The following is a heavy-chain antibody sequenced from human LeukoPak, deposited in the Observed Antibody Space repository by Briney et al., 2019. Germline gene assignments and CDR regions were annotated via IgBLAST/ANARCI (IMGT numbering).Heavy chain of an antibody. CDR3: ARRLYDSSGYYQA. V-gene: IGHV4-30-2*03. CDR1: GGSISSGGYS. Sequence: PSETLSLTCAVSGGSISSGGYSWSWIRQPPGKGLEWIGYIYHSGSTYYNPSLKSRVTISVDTSKNQFSLKLSSVTAADTAVYYCARRLYDSSGYYQAWGQGTLVTVSS. J-gene: IGHJ4*02. CDR2: IYHSGST. D-gene: IGHD3-22*01.